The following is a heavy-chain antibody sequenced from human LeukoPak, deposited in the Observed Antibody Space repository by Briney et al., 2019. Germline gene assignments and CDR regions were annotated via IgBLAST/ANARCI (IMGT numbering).Heavy chain of an antibody. D-gene: IGHD3-10*01. CDR2: IKQDGSEK. CDR1: GFTFSSYW. CDR3: AKTLLWFGESPPMYPN. Sequence: PGGSLRLSCAASGFTFSSYWMNWVRQAPGKGLEWVANIKQDGSEKYYVDSVKGRFTISRDNAKNSLYLQMNSLRAEDTAVYYCAKTLLWFGESPPMYPNWGQGTLVTVSS. V-gene: IGHV3-7*01. J-gene: IGHJ4*02.